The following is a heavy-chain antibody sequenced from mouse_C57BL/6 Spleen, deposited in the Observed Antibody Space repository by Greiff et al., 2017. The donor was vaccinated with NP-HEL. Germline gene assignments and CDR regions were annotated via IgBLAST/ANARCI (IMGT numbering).Heavy chain of an antibody. V-gene: IGHV1-64*01. CDR3: ARYDLLSFYFDY. Sequence: VQLQQSGAELVKPGASVKLSCKASGYTFTSYWMHWVKQRPGQGLEWIGMIHPNSGSTNYNEKFKSKATLTVDKSSSTAYMQLSSLTSEDSAVYYCARYDLLSFYFDYWGQGTTLTVSS. D-gene: IGHD2-1*01. CDR1: GYTFTSYW. CDR2: IHPNSGST. J-gene: IGHJ2*01.